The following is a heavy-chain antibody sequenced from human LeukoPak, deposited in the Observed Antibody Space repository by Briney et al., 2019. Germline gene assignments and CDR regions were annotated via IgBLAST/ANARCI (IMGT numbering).Heavy chain of an antibody. Sequence: ASVKVSCKASGYTFTSYYMHWVRQAPGQGLEWMGIINPSGGSTSYAQTFQGRVTMTRDTSTSTVYMALSSLRSDDTAVYYCARDSNEMATTPFDYWGQGTLVTVSS. J-gene: IGHJ4*02. CDR1: GYTFTSYY. CDR2: INPSGGST. D-gene: IGHD5-24*01. V-gene: IGHV1-46*01. CDR3: ARDSNEMATTPFDY.